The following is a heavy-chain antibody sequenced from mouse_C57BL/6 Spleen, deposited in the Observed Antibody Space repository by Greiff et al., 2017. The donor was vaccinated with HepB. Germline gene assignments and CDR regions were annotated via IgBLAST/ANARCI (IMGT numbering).Heavy chain of an antibody. CDR1: GFTFSSYA. CDR2: ISSGGDYI. CDR3: TSRNYYGSSYWYFDV. Sequence: EVKLMESGEGLVKPGGSLKLSCAASGFTFSSYAMSWVRQTPEKRLEWVAYISSGGDYIYYADTVKGRFTISRDNARNTLYLQMSSLKSEDTAMYYCTSRNYYGSSYWYFDVWGTGTTVTVSS. V-gene: IGHV5-9-1*02. D-gene: IGHD1-1*01. J-gene: IGHJ1*03.